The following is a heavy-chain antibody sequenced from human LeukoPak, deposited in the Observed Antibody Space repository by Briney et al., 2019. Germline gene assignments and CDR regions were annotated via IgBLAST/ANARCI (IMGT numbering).Heavy chain of an antibody. CDR1: GFTFSSYA. Sequence: GGPLRLSCAASGFTFSSYAMSWVRQAPGKGLEWVSAMSGSGGSTHYEVSVRGRFTISRDNSKNTLYLQMNSLRAQDTAVYYCAKSHLQIAAANFDYWGQGTLVAVSS. D-gene: IGHD6-13*01. J-gene: IGHJ4*02. CDR3: AKSHLQIAAANFDY. CDR2: MSGSGGST. V-gene: IGHV3-23*01.